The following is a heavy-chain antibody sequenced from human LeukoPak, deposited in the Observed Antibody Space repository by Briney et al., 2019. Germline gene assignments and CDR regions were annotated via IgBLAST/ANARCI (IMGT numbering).Heavy chain of an antibody. V-gene: IGHV3-30*18. J-gene: IGHJ4*02. CDR1: GFTFSSYG. CDR2: ISYDGSNK. CDR3: AKGGPVVVAATLFY. Sequence: GRSLRLSCAASGFTFSSYGMHWVRQAPGKGLEWVAVISYDGSNKYYADSVKGRFTISRDNSKNTLYLQMNSLRAEDTAVYYCAKGGPVVVAATLFYWGLGTLVTVSS. D-gene: IGHD2-15*01.